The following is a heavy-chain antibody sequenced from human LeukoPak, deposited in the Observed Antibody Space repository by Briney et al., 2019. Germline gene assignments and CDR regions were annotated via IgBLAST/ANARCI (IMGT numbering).Heavy chain of an antibody. CDR2: INPSGGST. J-gene: IGHJ2*01. D-gene: IGHD6-13*01. Sequence: ASVKVSCKASGYTFTSYYMHWVRQAPGQGLEWMGIINPSGGSTSYAQKFQGRVTMTRDTSTSTVYMELSGLRSEDTAVYYCARGLYSSSWYLEILDLWGRGTLVTVSS. V-gene: IGHV1-46*01. CDR1: GYTFTSYY. CDR3: ARGLYSSSWYLEILDL.